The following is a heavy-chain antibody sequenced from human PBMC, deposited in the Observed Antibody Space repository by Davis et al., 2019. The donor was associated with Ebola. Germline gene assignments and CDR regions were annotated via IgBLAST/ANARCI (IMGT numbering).Heavy chain of an antibody. CDR2: IIPILGIA. D-gene: IGHD6-13*01. CDR3: ARDRGQQLVPDNWFDP. Sequence: AASVKVSCKASGYTFTGYYMHWVRQAPGQGLEWMGRIIPILGIANYAQKFQGRVTITADKSTSTAYMELSSLRSEDTAVYYCARDRGQQLVPDNWFDPWGQGTLVTVSS. J-gene: IGHJ5*02. V-gene: IGHV1-69*04. CDR1: GYTFTGYY.